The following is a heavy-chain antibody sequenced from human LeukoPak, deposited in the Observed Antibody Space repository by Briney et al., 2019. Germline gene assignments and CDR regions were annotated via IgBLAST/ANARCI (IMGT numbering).Heavy chain of an antibody. CDR3: ARGSRYYYGSGSYPFAY. J-gene: IGHJ4*02. CDR1: GFTFSDYY. Sequence: GGSLRLSCAASGFTFSDYYMSWIRQAPGKGLQWVSYITNSGSTIYYADSVKGRSTISRDNAKKSLYLQMNNLRAEDTAVYYCARGSRYYYGSGSYPFAYWGQGTLVTVSS. D-gene: IGHD3-10*01. V-gene: IGHV3-11*01. CDR2: ITNSGSTI.